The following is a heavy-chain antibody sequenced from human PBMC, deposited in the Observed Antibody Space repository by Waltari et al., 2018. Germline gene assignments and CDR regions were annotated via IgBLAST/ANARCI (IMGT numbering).Heavy chain of an antibody. V-gene: IGHV4-39*01. CDR3: ATYIGASVGTAAFDV. CDR2: ISYNGAT. J-gene: IGHJ3*01. Sequence: GWNRQPPAQVLEWIGTISYNGATYSSPSLRCRLTLSRDTTMNQLSLKLGSVTAADTAVYYCATYIGASVGTAAFDVWGQGTMVTVSS. D-gene: IGHD5-12*01.